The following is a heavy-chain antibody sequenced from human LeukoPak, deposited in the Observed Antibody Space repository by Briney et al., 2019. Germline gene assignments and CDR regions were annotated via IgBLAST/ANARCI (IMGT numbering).Heavy chain of an antibody. J-gene: IGHJ5*02. D-gene: IGHD6-6*01. CDR1: GGTFSSYA. V-gene: IGHV1-69*13. CDR3: ARIGSSSSGDNWFDP. Sequence: ASVKVSCKASGGTFSSYAISWVRQAPGQGLEWMGGIIPIFGTANYAQKFQGRVTITADESTSTAYMELSSLRSEDTAVYYCARIGSSSSGDNWFDPWGQGTLVTVSS. CDR2: IIPIFGTA.